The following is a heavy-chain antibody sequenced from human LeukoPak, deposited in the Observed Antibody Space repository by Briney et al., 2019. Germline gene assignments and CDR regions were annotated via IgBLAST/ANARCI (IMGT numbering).Heavy chain of an antibody. CDR1: GGTFSSYA. CDR2: IIPILGIA. J-gene: IGHJ4*02. V-gene: IGHV1-69*04. CDR3: ARASLTTVGFDY. D-gene: IGHD4-17*01. Sequence: SVRVSCKASGGTFSSYAISWVRQAPGQGLEWMGRIIPILGIANYAQKFQGRVTITADKSTSTACMELSSLRSEDTAVYYCARASLTTVGFDYWGQGTLVTVSS.